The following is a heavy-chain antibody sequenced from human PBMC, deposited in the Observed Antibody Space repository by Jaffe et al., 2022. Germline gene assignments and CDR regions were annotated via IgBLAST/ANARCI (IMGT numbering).Heavy chain of an antibody. CDR2: INPNSGGT. J-gene: IGHJ4*02. CDR3: ARGRIRFLEWRSQYYFDY. D-gene: IGHD3-3*01. Sequence: QVQLVQSGAEVKKPGASVKVSCKASGYTFTGYYMHWVRQAPGQGLEWMGRINPNSGGTNYAQKFQGRVTMTRDTSISTAYMELSRLRSDDTAVYYCARGRIRFLEWRSQYYFDYWGQGTLVTVSS. V-gene: IGHV1-2*06. CDR1: GYTFTGYY.